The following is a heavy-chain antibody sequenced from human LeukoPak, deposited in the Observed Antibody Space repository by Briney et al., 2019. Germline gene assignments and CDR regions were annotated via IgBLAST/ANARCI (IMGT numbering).Heavy chain of an antibody. CDR3: ARALTRVPPLTKGWYFVL. V-gene: IGHV1-8*01. CDR2: MNPNSGNT. Sequence: ASVKVSCKASGYTFTSYDINWVRQATGQGLEWMGWMNPNSGNTGYAQKFQGRVTMTRNTSISTAYMELSSLRSEDTAVYYCARALTRVPPLTKGWYFVLGAGGPLVTV. D-gene: IGHD2-15*01. CDR1: GYTFTSYD. J-gene: IGHJ2*01.